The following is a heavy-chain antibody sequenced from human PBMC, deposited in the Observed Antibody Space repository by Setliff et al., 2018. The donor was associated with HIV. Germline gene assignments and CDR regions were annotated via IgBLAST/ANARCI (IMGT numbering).Heavy chain of an antibody. CDR2: IYASGT. D-gene: IGHD2-15*01. J-gene: IGHJ3*02. CDR3: AREGLWNCRGGTCNDALDI. CDR1: GGSIGTYY. Sequence: SETLSLTCTVSGGSIGTYYWNWIRLPAGKGLEWIGRIYASGTNYNPSLKSRVTMSLDTSKRQFSLKLTSVTAADTAVYYCAREGLWNCRGGTCNDALDIWGQGTKVTVSS. V-gene: IGHV4-4*07.